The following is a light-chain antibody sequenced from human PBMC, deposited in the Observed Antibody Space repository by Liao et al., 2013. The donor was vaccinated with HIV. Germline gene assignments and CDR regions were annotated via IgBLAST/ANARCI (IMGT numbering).Light chain of an antibody. CDR2: FDD. V-gene: IGLV3-21*01. CDR3: QVWDRFSSFV. Sequence: SYELTQPPSVSVAPGQTARITCEGYDIGGKSVHWYQQKPGQAPLLVISFDDDRPPGIPERFSGSNSGNTATLTISGTQAMDEADYYCQVWDRFSSFVFGTGTKVTVL. CDR1: DIGGKS. J-gene: IGLJ1*01.